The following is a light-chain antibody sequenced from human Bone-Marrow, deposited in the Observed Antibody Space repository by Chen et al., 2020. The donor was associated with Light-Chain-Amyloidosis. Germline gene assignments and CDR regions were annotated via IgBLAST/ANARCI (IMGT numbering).Light chain of an antibody. CDR1: QTITSNY. CDR2: GSS. V-gene: IGKV3-20*01. J-gene: IGKJ4*01. CDR3: QQYGTSPLT. Sequence: EIVLTQSPGTLSLSPGEGANLSCRASQTITSNYLTWYQQKFGQAPRLLIYGSSSRATGIPDRFTGSVSGTGFTLTINRLEPEDFAMYYCQQYGTSPLTLGGGTKVEIK.